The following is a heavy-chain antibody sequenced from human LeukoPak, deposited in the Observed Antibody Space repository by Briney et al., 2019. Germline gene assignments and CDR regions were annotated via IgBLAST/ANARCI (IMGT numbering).Heavy chain of an antibody. Sequence: ASVKVSCKASGYTFSSYAITWVRQAPGQGLEWMGWISVYSGNTNYAQKFQGRVTMTTDTSTSTANMELRSLRSDDTAVYYCARDSGITNMFGGGRGSSLEEPNDVFDIWDQGTMVIVSS. CDR2: ISVYSGNT. V-gene: IGHV1-18*01. J-gene: IGHJ3*02. CDR1: GYTFSSYA. D-gene: IGHD3-16*01. CDR3: ARDSGITNMFGGGRGSSLEEPNDVFDI.